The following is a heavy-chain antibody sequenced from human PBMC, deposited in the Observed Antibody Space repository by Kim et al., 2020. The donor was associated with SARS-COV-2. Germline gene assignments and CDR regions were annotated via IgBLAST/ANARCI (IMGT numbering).Heavy chain of an antibody. CDR3: ARQETTDSSGEGFDY. CDR2: INPSGGST. Sequence: ASVKVSCKASGYTFTSYYMHWVRQAPGQGLEWMGIINPSGGSTSYAQKFQGRVTMTRDTSTSTVYMELSSLRSEDTAVYYCARQETTDSSGEGFDYWGQGTLVTVSS. V-gene: IGHV1-46*01. CDR1: GYTFTSYY. D-gene: IGHD3-22*01. J-gene: IGHJ4*02.